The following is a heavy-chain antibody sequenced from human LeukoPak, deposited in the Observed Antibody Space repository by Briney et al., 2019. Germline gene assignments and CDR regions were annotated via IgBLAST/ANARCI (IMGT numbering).Heavy chain of an antibody. CDR2: IYTSGST. J-gene: IGHJ1*01. V-gene: IGHV4-4*07. CDR1: GGSISSYY. CDR3: ARGGHYDILTGYYWEYFQH. D-gene: IGHD3-9*01. Sequence: SETLSLTCTVSGGSISSYYWSWIRQPAGKGLEWTGRIYTSGSTNYNPSLKSRVTMSVDTSKNQFSLKLSSVTAADTAVYYCARGGHYDILTGYYWEYFQHWGQGTLVTVSS.